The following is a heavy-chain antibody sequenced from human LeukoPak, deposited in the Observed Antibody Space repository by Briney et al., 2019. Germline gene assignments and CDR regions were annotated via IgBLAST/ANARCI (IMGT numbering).Heavy chain of an antibody. Sequence: KTGGSLRLSCAASGFTFTAYTINWVRQAPGKGLEWVSYISGSTTDIYYADSVKGRFTISRDNAKNSLYLQMNSLRAEDTAVYYCARSRRNLDTAMVIGRRGYNWFDPWGQGTLVTVSS. D-gene: IGHD5-18*01. V-gene: IGHV3-21*01. CDR2: ISGSTTDI. J-gene: IGHJ5*02. CDR1: GFTFTAYT. CDR3: ARSRRNLDTAMVIGRRGYNWFDP.